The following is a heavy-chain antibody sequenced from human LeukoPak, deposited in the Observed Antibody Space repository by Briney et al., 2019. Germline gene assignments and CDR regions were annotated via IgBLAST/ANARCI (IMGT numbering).Heavy chain of an antibody. J-gene: IGHJ4*02. CDR1: GFTFSNYA. CDR3: ARAAGTGGDYVQVDY. Sequence: AGGSLRLSCAASGFTFSNYAITWVRQAPGKGLEWVSVIGSGGGGTYYADSVTGRFTISRDKSKNTVYLQMNSLRAEDTAVYYCARAAGTGGDYVQVDYWGQGTLVTVSS. CDR2: IGSGGGGT. D-gene: IGHD4-17*01. V-gene: IGHV3-23*01.